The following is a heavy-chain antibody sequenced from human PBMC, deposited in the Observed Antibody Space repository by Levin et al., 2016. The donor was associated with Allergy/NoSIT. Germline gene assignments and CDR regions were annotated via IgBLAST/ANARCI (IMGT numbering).Heavy chain of an antibody. Sequence: WVRQAPGQRLEWMGWINGGNGNTKYSQRFQGRVTLTRDTSASTAYMDLSSLTPEDTAVYYCARAGIGPWGQGTLVTVSS. CDR3: ARAGIGP. J-gene: IGHJ4*02. V-gene: IGHV1-3*01. CDR2: INGGNGNT.